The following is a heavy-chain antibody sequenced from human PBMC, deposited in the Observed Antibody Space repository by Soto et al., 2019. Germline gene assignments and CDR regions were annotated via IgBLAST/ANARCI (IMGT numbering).Heavy chain of an antibody. D-gene: IGHD3-16*01. J-gene: IGHJ6*02. CDR2: IKEDGSEE. CDR1: GFTFSTYW. CDR3: ARDWGAPGRGSAVGYSYHFGMDV. V-gene: IGHV3-7*05. Sequence: EVQLVESGGGLVQPGGSLRLSCAASGFTFSTYWMNWVRQAPGKGLEWVANIKEDGSEEDYVDSVKGRFTISRDSAKNSLFLDMNSLRGEDTAVYYCARDWGAPGRGSAVGYSYHFGMDVWGQGTTVTVPS.